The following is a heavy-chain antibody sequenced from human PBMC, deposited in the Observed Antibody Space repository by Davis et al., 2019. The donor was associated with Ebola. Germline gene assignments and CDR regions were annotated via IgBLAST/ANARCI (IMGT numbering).Heavy chain of an antibody. D-gene: IGHD4-17*01. CDR3: ARVSGIDYGVDY. CDR2: IYYSGST. V-gene: IGHV4-61*01. CDR1: AGSASSGSYY. Sequence: SETLSLTCPLSAGSASSGSYYWSWIRQRPGKGLGWFGYIYYSGSTNYNPSLKSRVTISVDTSKNQFSLKLSSVTAADTAVYYCARVSGIDYGVDYWGQGTVVTVSS. J-gene: IGHJ4*02.